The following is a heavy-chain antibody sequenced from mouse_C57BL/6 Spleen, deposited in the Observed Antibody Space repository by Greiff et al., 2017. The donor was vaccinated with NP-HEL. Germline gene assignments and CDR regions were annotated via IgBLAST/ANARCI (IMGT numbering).Heavy chain of an antibody. D-gene: IGHD3-3*01. J-gene: IGHJ2*01. CDR1: GFTFSSYA. CDR3: ARDSEGPFDY. Sequence: EVKLVESGGGLVKPGGSLKLSCAASGFTFSSYAMSWVRQTPEKRLEWVATISDGGSYTYYPDNVKGRFTISRDNAKNNLYLQMSHLKSEDTAMYYCARDSEGPFDYWGQGTTLTVSS. V-gene: IGHV5-4*01. CDR2: ISDGGSYT.